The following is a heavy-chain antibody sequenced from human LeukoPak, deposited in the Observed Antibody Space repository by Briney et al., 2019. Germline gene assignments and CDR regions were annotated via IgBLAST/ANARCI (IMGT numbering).Heavy chain of an antibody. CDR2: INHSGST. Sequence: PSETLSLTCAVYGGSFSGYYWSWIRQPPGKGLEWIGEINHSGSTNYNPSLKRRVTISVDTSKNQFSLKLSSVTAADTAVYYCARGQDYYDSSGYYWGYYYYMDVWGKGTTVTVSS. J-gene: IGHJ6*03. D-gene: IGHD3-22*01. CDR1: GGSFSGYY. V-gene: IGHV4-34*01. CDR3: ARGQDYYDSSGYYWGYYYYMDV.